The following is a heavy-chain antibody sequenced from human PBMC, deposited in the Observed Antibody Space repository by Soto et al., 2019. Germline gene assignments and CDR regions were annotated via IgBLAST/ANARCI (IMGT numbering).Heavy chain of an antibody. Sequence: GGSLRLSCAASGFTFSSYWMHWVRQAPGKGLVWVSRINSDGSSTSYADSVRGRFTISRDNAKNTLYLQMNSLRAEDTAVYYCARDRQQDNDAMDVWGQGTTVTVSS. V-gene: IGHV3-74*01. CDR1: GFTFSSYW. CDR2: INSDGSST. CDR3: ARDRQQDNDAMDV. J-gene: IGHJ6*02. D-gene: IGHD6-13*01.